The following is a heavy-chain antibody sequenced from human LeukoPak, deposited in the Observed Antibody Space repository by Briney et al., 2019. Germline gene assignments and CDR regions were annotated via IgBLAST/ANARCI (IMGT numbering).Heavy chain of an antibody. CDR1: GYTLTELS. Sequence: ASVKVSCKVSGYTLTELSIHWVRQAPGKGREWMGGFNPKDGETIYAREFQGRVTMTEDTSTDTAYMELSSLRSEATAVYYCAKIAHYGAYSDYWGQGTLVTVSS. V-gene: IGHV1-24*01. J-gene: IGHJ4*02. CDR3: AKIAHYGAYSDY. D-gene: IGHD4-17*01. CDR2: FNPKDGET.